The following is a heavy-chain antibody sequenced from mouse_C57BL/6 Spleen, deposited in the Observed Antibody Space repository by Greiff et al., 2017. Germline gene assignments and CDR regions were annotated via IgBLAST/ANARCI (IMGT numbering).Heavy chain of an antibody. D-gene: IGHD1-1*01. CDR2: IYPGSGST. CDR3: AGYYGSSYGAMDY. J-gene: IGHJ4*01. Sequence: VKLQQPGAELVKPGASVKMSCKASGYTFTSYWITWVKQRPGQGLEWIGDIYPGSGSTNYNEKFKSKATLTVDTSSSTAYMQLSSLTSEDSAVYYCAGYYGSSYGAMDYWGQGTSVTVSS. V-gene: IGHV1-55*01. CDR1: GYTFTSYW.